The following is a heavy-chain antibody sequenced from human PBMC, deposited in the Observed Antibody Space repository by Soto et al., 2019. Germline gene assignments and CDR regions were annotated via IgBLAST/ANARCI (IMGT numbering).Heavy chain of an antibody. CDR2: IWYDGSNK. Sequence: GGSLRLSCAASGFTFSSYGMHWVRQAPGKGLEWVAVIWYDGSNKYYADSVKGRFTISRDNSKNTLYLQMNSLRAEDTAVYYCARGRGAAADYFDFWGQGTLVTVSS. D-gene: IGHD6-13*01. J-gene: IGHJ4*02. CDR3: ARGRGAAADYFDF. V-gene: IGHV3-33*01. CDR1: GFTFSSYG.